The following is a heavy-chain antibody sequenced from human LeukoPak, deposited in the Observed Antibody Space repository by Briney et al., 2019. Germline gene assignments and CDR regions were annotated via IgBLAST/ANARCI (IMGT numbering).Heavy chain of an antibody. CDR1: GFTFSNAW. V-gene: IGHV3-15*01. CDR3: TTVSTVTYGY. D-gene: IGHD4-17*01. J-gene: IGHJ1*01. Sequence: PGGSLTLSCAASGFTFSNAWMSWVRQAPGKGLEWVGRIKSKTDGGTADYTAPVKGRFTVSRDDSKNTLYLQMNSLKTEDTAVYYCTTVSTVTYGYWGQGTLVTVSS. CDR2: IKSKTDGGTA.